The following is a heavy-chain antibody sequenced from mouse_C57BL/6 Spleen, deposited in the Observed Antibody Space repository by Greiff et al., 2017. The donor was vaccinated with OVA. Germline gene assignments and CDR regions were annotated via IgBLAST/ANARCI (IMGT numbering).Heavy chain of an antibody. CDR2: IHPNSGST. J-gene: IGHJ3*01. V-gene: IGHV1-64*01. Sequence: QVQLQQPGAELVKPGASVKLSCKASGYTFTSYWMHWVKQRPGQGLEWIGMIHPNSGSTNYNEKFKSKATLTVEKSSSTAYMQLSSLTSEDSAVYYCAVYYSNPAYWGQGTLVTVSA. D-gene: IGHD2-5*01. CDR3: AVYYSNPAY. CDR1: GYTFTSYW.